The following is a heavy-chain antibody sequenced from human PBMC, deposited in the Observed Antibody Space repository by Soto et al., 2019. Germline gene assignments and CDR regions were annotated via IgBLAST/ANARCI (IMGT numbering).Heavy chain of an antibody. CDR1: EGTFSSYA. Sequence: ASVKVSCKASEGTFSSYAISWVRQAPGQGLEWMGGIIPIFGTANYAQKFQGRVTITADESTSTAYMELSSLRSEDTAVYYCARLSRFLEWLPYYYYGMEVWGQGTTVTVSS. CDR3: ARLSRFLEWLPYYYYGMEV. CDR2: IIPIFGTA. J-gene: IGHJ6*02. D-gene: IGHD3-3*01. V-gene: IGHV1-69*13.